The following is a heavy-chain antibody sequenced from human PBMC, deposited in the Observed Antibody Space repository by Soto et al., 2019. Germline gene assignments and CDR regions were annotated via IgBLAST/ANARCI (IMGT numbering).Heavy chain of an antibody. CDR3: VKWDFTVTTY. CDR2: ISGSGVST. Sequence: PGGSLRLSCAASGFTFSSYAMSWVRQAPGKGLEWVSAISGSGVSTYYADSVKGRFTISRDNSKNTLYLQMSSLTTADTAVYYCVKWDFTVTTYWGQGTLVTVSS. D-gene: IGHD4-17*01. J-gene: IGHJ4*02. CDR1: GFTFSSYA. V-gene: IGHV3-23*01.